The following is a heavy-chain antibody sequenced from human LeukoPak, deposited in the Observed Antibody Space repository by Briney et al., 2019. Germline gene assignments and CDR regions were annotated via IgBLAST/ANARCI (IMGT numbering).Heavy chain of an antibody. CDR1: GYTFTSYG. CDR3: ARVVGYCSSTSCYWFDP. Sequence: GASVKVSCKASGYTFTSYGISWVRQAPGQGLEWMGWISAYNGNTNYAQKLQGRATMTTDTSTSTAYMELRSLRSDDTAVYYCARVVGYCSSTSCYWFDPWGQGTLVTVSS. J-gene: IGHJ5*02. CDR2: ISAYNGNT. V-gene: IGHV1-18*01. D-gene: IGHD2-2*01.